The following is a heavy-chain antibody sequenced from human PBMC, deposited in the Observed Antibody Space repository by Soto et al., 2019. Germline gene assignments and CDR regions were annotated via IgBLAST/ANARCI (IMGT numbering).Heavy chain of an antibody. D-gene: IGHD3-9*01. J-gene: IGHJ5*02. CDR3: AGQWAAGYGAFDP. Sequence: QVKLQESGPGLEKPSGTLSLTCAVSGGSISNNRWWTWVRQAPGKGLEWIGEIHDRGSTNYNLSLKSRATVSIDRSKNQFSLAIRAVTAADTAVYYCAGQWAAGYGAFDPWGQGTLVTVSS. CDR2: IHDRGST. V-gene: IGHV4-4*02. CDR1: GGSISNNRW.